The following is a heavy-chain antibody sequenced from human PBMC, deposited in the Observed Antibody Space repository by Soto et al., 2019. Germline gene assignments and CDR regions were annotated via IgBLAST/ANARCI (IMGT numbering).Heavy chain of an antibody. CDR3: ARARLSRSWWFDP. D-gene: IGHD3-10*01. J-gene: IGHJ5*02. Sequence: SETLSLTCTVSAGSISSFYCSWIRQPPGKGLEWIGYIYYSGSTNYNPSLKSRVTISVDTSKNQFSLKLSSVTAADTAVYYCARARLSRSWWFDPWGQGTLVTVS. CDR2: IYYSGST. CDR1: AGSISSFY. V-gene: IGHV4-59*01.